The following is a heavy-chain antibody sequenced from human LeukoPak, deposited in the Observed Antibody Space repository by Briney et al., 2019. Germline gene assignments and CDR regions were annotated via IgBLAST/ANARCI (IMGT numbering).Heavy chain of an antibody. V-gene: IGHV4-59*01. J-gene: IGHJ4*02. Sequence: SETLSLTCTVSGGSISSYYGSWIRQPPGKGLEWIGYIYYSGSTNYNRSLKSRVTISVDTSKNQFSLKLSSVTAADTAVYYCARDSAAAGTIDYWGQGTLVTVSS. CDR1: GGSISSYY. D-gene: IGHD6-13*01. CDR3: ARDSAAAGTIDY. CDR2: IYYSGST.